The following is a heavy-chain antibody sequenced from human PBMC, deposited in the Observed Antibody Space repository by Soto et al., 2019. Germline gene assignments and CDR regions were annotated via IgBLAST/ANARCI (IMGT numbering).Heavy chain of an antibody. V-gene: IGHV1-2*02. CDR1: GYNFTGYY. CDR3: AFAHNHPQVVFHAMDV. D-gene: IGHD1-20*01. Sequence: AASVKVSCKASGYNFTGYYVYWVRQAPGEEPEWMGSVNPNSGATNYSQKFQGRLAMITDTSISTAYMELSRLRSDDTAIYYCAFAHNHPQVVFHAMDVWGQGATDTVSS. J-gene: IGHJ6*02. CDR2: VNPNSGAT.